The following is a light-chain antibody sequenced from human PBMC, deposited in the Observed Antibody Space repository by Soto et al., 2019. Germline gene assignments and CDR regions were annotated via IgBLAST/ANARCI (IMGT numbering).Light chain of an antibody. J-gene: IGKJ4*01. V-gene: IGKV1-9*01. CDR2: AAS. Sequence: IQLTHSPSSLSASGGDRVTITCRASQCISSALALYQQQPGKAPKLLIYAASTLQSGVPSRFSGSGSGTDFTLPISSLQPEDFATYYCQQLKSFPLSFGGGTTVEIK. CDR3: QQLKSFPLS. CDR1: QCISSA.